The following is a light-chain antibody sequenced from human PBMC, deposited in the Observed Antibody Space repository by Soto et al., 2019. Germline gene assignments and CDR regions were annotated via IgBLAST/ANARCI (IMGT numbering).Light chain of an antibody. J-gene: IGLJ1*01. CDR2: YNN. CDR1: DSNIGSNS. CDR3: AAWDASLSACV. Sequence: QSALTQPPSASGTAGQVVTISCSGGDSNIGSNSVYWYQHLPRMAPKLLIYYNNQRPSGVPDRFSGSRSGPSASLAIVGLRSEDEAAYYCAAWDASLSACVFGNGTKVTVL. V-gene: IGLV1-47*02.